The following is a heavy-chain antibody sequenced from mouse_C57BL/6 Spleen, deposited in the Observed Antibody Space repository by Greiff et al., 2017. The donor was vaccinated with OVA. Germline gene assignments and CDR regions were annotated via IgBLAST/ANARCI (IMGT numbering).Heavy chain of an antibody. Sequence: QVQLQQPGAELVKPGASVTMSCKASGYTFTSYWITWVKQRPGQGLEWIGDIYPGSGSTNYNEKFKSKATLTVDTSSSTAYMQLSSLTSEDSAVYYCARSDIVDGYDVKNYFDYWGQGTTLTVAS. CDR1: GYTFTSYW. D-gene: IGHD2-2*01. J-gene: IGHJ2*01. CDR2: IYPGSGST. V-gene: IGHV1-55*01. CDR3: ARSDIVDGYDVKNYFDY.